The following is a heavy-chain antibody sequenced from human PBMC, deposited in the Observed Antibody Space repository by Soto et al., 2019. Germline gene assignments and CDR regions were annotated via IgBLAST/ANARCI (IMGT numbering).Heavy chain of an antibody. D-gene: IGHD6-19*01. J-gene: IGHJ4*02. CDR2: ISGYNGNT. V-gene: IGHV1-18*04. CDR3: ARYPMKYSSGWKDY. CDR1: GYTFPNYG. Sequence: GASVKVSSKASGYTFPNYGISWVRQAPGQGLEWMGWISGYNGNTKYAQKLQGRVTMTTDTSTSTAHMELRSLRSDDTAVYYGARYPMKYSSGWKDYWGRGTRVTVSS.